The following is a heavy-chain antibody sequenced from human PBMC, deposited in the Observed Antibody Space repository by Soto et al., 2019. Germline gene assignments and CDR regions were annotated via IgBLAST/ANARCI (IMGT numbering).Heavy chain of an antibody. D-gene: IGHD3-16*01. V-gene: IGHV4-39*02. CDR3: TGEQFAGVWS. Sequence: QLQLQESDPGLVKPSETLSLTCTVSGDSISSNFYYWGWARQPPGKGLEWIGSIYYTGSTLYTPSLGTRLTLSVDTSKYQFSVMLTSVSAAVTAVCYCTGEQFAGVWSWGQGTLVTVSS. CDR2: IYYTGST. CDR1: GDSISSNFYY. J-gene: IGHJ5*02.